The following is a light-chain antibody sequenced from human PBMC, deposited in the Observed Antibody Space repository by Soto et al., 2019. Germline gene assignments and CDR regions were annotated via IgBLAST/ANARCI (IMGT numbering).Light chain of an antibody. Sequence: QSVPTQTASVSGSPGQSISISCTGTSSDVGGYNYVSWYQQRPGKAPKLMIYEVSNRPSGVSNRFSGSKSGNTASLTISGLQAEDEADYYCSSYASSSTLYVFGTGTKATVL. CDR1: SSDVGGYNY. V-gene: IGLV2-14*01. CDR3: SSYASSSTLYV. CDR2: EVS. J-gene: IGLJ1*01.